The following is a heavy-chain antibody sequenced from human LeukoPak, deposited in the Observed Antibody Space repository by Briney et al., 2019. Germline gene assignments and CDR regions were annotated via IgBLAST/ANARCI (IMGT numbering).Heavy chain of an antibody. CDR3: AKDRDSSGWYVFDY. CDR1: GFTFSSYG. D-gene: IGHD6-19*01. J-gene: IGHJ4*02. CDR2: ISYDGSNK. Sequence: GGSLRLSCAASGFTFSSYGMHWVRQAPGKGLEWVAVISYDGSNKYYADSVKGRFTISRDNSKNTLYLQMNSLRAEDTAVYYCAKDRDSSGWYVFDYWGQGTLATVSS. V-gene: IGHV3-30*18.